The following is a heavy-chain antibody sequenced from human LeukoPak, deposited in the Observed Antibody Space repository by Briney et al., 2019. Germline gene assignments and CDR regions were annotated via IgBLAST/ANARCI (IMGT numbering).Heavy chain of an antibody. CDR2: ISGSSNHI. J-gene: IGHJ4*02. V-gene: IGHV3-21*01. Sequence: GGSLRLSCAASGFTFSGYSMNWVRQAPGKGLEWVSSISGSSNHIYYADSVKGRFTISRDNAKNSLYLHMNSLRAEDTAVYYCARGYSTTWTYGDYWGQGTLVTVSS. D-gene: IGHD6-13*01. CDR3: ARGYSTTWTYGDY. CDR1: GFTFSGYS.